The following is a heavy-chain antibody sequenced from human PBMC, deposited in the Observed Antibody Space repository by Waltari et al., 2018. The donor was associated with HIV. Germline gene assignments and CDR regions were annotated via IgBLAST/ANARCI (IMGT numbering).Heavy chain of an antibody. J-gene: IGHJ3*02. V-gene: IGHV4-61*05. CDR1: GVSISSSNLWSWVRQPPGKGLAW. D-gene: IGHD1-26*01. Sequence: QVQLRESGPGLVKPSGTLSLTCAVSGVSISSSNLWSWVRQPPGKGLAWIGAIYNGRSGVGQAGGKGREWIGEIYHSRSTNYNPSLQSRVTIFIDKTKNEFSLNLSSVTAADTAMYHCASVPVGLGSPFEIWGRGTMVTVSS. CDR2: IYHSRST. CDR3: ASVPVGLGSPFEI.